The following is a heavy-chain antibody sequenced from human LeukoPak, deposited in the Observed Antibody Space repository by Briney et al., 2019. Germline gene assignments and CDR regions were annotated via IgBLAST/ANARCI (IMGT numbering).Heavy chain of an antibody. Sequence: PGGSLRLSCAASGFTFSSYAMSWVRQAPGKGLEWVSAISISGENTYYADSVKGRFTISRDTSRNTLYLQMHSLRAEDTAVYYCARLISTSSSRFSEYWGQGTLVTVSS. J-gene: IGHJ4*02. CDR3: ARLISTSSSRFSEY. D-gene: IGHD6-6*01. CDR2: ISISGENT. V-gene: IGHV3-23*01. CDR1: GFTFSSYA.